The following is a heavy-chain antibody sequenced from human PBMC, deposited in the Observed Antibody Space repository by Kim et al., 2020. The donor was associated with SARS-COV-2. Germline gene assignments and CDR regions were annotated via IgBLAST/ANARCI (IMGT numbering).Heavy chain of an antibody. D-gene: IGHD3-22*01. J-gene: IGHJ5*01. Sequence: VASVESRFTITRDNSNNTPYLQMNSLRAEDTAVYYCAREGGNTGYYSIDSWGQGTLVTVSS. V-gene: IGHV3-33*01. CDR3: AREGGNTGYYSIDS.